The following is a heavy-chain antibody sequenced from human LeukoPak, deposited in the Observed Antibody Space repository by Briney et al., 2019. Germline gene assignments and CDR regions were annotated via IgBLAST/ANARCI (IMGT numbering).Heavy chain of an antibody. V-gene: IGHV1-2*02. CDR3: ARGGDGDRRDFDY. D-gene: IGHD5-24*01. Sequence: ASVRVPCKASGYDFIAYYIHWVRQAPGQGLEWMGWINPNSGDTNYAQKFQGRVTMTRDTSISTAYMELSSLSSEDTAVYYCARGGDGDRRDFDYWGQGTLVTVSS. CDR2: INPNSGDT. J-gene: IGHJ4*02. CDR1: GYDFIAYY.